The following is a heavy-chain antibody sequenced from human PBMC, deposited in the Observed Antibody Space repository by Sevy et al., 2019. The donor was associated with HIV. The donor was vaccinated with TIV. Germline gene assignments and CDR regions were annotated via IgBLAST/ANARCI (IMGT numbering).Heavy chain of an antibody. D-gene: IGHD4-17*01. CDR3: ARNYVDYALFDY. Sequence: GGSLRLSCAASGFTFSDYGMNWVRQAPGKGLEWVSYISIGSGTKYYADSVKGRFTISRDTAKNSLYLQMNSLRDDDTGVYYCARNYVDYALFDYWGQGTLVTVSS. CDR1: GFTFSDYG. J-gene: IGHJ4*02. V-gene: IGHV3-48*02. CDR2: ISIGSGTK.